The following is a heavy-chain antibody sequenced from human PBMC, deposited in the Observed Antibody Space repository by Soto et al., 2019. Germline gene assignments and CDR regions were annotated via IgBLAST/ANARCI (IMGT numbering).Heavy chain of an antibody. V-gene: IGHV3-11*06. CDR2: ISSSSSYT. Sequence: GGSLRLSCAASGFTFSDYYMSWIRQAPGKGLEWVSYISSSSSYTNYADSVKGRFTISRDNAKNSLYLQMNSLRAEDTAVYYCARDFYGGNPHHSFDYWGQGTLVTVSS. J-gene: IGHJ4*02. CDR1: GFTFSDYY. D-gene: IGHD4-17*01. CDR3: ARDFYGGNPHHSFDY.